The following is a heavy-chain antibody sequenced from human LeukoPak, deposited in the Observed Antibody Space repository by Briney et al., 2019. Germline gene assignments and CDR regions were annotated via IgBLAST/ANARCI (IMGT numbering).Heavy chain of an antibody. CDR2: IYSGGST. D-gene: IGHD3-22*01. J-gene: IGHJ5*02. CDR1: GFTVSSNY. V-gene: IGHV3-66*01. CDR3: ARVLSGSWDWFDP. Sequence: GGSLRLSCAASGFTVSSNYMSWVRQAPGKGLEWVSVIYSGGSTYYADSVKGRFTISRDNSKNTLYLQMNSLRAEDTAVYYCARVLSGSWDWFDPWGQGTLVTVSS.